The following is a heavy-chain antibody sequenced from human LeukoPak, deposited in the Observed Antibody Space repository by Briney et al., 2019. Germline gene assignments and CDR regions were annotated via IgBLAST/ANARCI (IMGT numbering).Heavy chain of an antibody. CDR1: GYTLTKYG. V-gene: IGHV7-4-1*02. CDR2: INTDTGNP. J-gene: IGHJ6*03. Sequence: PGGSARVSCKAPGYTLTKYGVYWVRQAPGQGLERMGRINTDTGNPTYAQGLTGRFVFSLDTSVSTTYLQISSLKPEDTAVYCCARGIGIGTVLMVHGSMDVWGKGTTVTVSS. D-gene: IGHD2-8*01. CDR3: ARGIGIGTVLMVHGSMDV.